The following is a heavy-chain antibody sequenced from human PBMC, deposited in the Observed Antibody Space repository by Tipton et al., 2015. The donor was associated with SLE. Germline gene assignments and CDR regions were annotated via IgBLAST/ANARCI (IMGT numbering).Heavy chain of an antibody. J-gene: IGHJ4*02. CDR2: IYYSGST. CDR1: GGSISSNIHY. CDR3: ARLSSGTGDFEH. V-gene: IGHV4-39*01. Sequence: TLSLTCTVSGGSISSNIHYWAWIRQPPGKGLEWIGTIYYSGSTYYNPSLKSRVTISVDTSKNRFSLKLSSVTAADTAMYYCARLSSGTGDFEHWGQGTLVTVSS. D-gene: IGHD7-27*01.